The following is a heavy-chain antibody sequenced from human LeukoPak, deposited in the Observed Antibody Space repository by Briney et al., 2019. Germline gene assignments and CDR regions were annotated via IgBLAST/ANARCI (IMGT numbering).Heavy chain of an antibody. CDR1: GYIFTSYS. V-gene: IGHV1-18*01. Sequence: GASVKVSCKASGYIFTSYSISWVRQAPGQGLEWMGWISAYNGDTNYVQKFQGRVTMTTDTSTSTAYMELKSLRSDDTAVYYCAREEGAPIAAVNIWGLGTKVTVSS. CDR3: AREEGAPIAAVNI. CDR2: ISAYNGDT. J-gene: IGHJ3*02. D-gene: IGHD6-13*01.